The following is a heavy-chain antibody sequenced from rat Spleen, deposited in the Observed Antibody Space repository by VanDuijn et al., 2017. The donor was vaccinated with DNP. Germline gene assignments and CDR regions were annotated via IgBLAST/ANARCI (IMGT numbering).Heavy chain of an antibody. CDR1: GYSINRSYR. Sequence: EVQLQESGPGLVKPSQSLSLTCSVTGYSINRSYRWNWIRKFPGNKLEWMGYINSAGSTNYSPSLKSRISITRDTSKNQFFLQMNSVTTEDTATYYCAKDRDYGSDYWGQGVMVTVSS. V-gene: IGHV3-3*01. J-gene: IGHJ2*01. CDR3: AKDRDYGSDY. CDR2: INSAGST. D-gene: IGHD1-11*01.